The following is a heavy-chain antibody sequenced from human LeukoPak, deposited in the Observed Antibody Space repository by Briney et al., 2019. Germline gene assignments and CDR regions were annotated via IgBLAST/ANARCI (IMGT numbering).Heavy chain of an antibody. J-gene: IGHJ3*02. Sequence: SVKVSCKASGGTFSSYAISWVRQAPGQGLEWMGGIIPIFGTANYAQKFQGRVTITADGSTSTAYMELSSLRSEDTAVYYCARDLGGVPAAADAFDIWGQGTMVTVSS. CDR1: GGTFSSYA. V-gene: IGHV1-69*13. D-gene: IGHD2-2*01. CDR2: IIPIFGTA. CDR3: ARDLGGVPAAADAFDI.